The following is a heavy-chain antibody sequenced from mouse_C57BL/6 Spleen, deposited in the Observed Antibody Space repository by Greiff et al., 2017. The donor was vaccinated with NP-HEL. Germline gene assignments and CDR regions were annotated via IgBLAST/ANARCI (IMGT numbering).Heavy chain of an antibody. CDR2: ISSGGDYI. V-gene: IGHV5-9-1*02. CDR1: GFTFSSYA. CDR3: TRDYYGSSYGGYAMDY. Sequence: EVMLVESGEGLVKPGGSLKLSCAASGFTFSSYAMSWVRQTPEKRLEWVAYISSGGDYIYYADTVKGRFTISRDNARNTLYLQMSRLKSEDTAMYYCTRDYYGSSYGGYAMDYWGQGTSVTVSS. D-gene: IGHD1-1*01. J-gene: IGHJ4*01.